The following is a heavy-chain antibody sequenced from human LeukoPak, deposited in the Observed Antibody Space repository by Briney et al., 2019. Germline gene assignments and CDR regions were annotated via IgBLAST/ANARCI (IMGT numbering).Heavy chain of an antibody. Sequence: GGSLRLSCAASGFTFSSYAMHWVRQAPGKGLEWVAVISYDGSNKYYADFVKGRFTISRDNSKNTLYLQMNSLRAEDTAVYYCAKDLSPGTYDYWGQGTLVTVSS. J-gene: IGHJ4*02. CDR3: AKDLSPGTYDY. CDR1: GFTFSSYA. V-gene: IGHV3-30*04. D-gene: IGHD1-1*01. CDR2: ISYDGSNK.